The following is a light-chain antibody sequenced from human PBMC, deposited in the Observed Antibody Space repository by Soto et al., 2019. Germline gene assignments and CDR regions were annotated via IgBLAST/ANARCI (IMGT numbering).Light chain of an antibody. CDR1: SSNIGAGYD. CDR3: QSYDSSLSGWV. J-gene: IGLJ3*02. CDR2: GNS. Sequence: QSVLTQPPSVSGAPGQRVTISCTGSSSNIGAGYDVHWYQQLPGTAPKLLIYGNSNRPSGVPDRFSGSKSGTSASLAITGPQSEDEADYSCQSYDSSLSGWVFCGGTKLTVL. V-gene: IGLV1-40*01.